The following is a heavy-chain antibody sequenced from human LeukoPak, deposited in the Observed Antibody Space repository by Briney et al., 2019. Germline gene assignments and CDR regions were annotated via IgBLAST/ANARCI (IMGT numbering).Heavy chain of an antibody. CDR1: GYTFTSYG. CDR3: AREVSGCSSTSCYSFDY. Sequence: ASVKVSCKASGYTFTSYGISWVRQAPGQGLEWMGWISVYNGNTNYAQKLQGRVTMTTDTSTSTAYMELRSLRSDDTAVYYCAREVSGCSSTSCYSFDYWGQGTLVTVSS. D-gene: IGHD2-2*02. V-gene: IGHV1-18*01. J-gene: IGHJ4*02. CDR2: ISVYNGNT.